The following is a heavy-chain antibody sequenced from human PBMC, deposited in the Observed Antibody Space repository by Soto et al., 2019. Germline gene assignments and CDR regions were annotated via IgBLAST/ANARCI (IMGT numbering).Heavy chain of an antibody. CDR1: GGSISSYY. CDR2: IYTSGST. D-gene: IGHD3-16*01. J-gene: IGHJ5*02. CDR3: ASDRESFSSDWFDP. Sequence: SETLSLTCTVSGGSISSYYWSWIRQPAGKGLEWIGRIYTSGSTNYNPSLKSRVTMSVDTSKNQFSLKLSSVTAADTAVYYCASDRESFSSDWFDPWGQGTLVTVSS. V-gene: IGHV4-4*07.